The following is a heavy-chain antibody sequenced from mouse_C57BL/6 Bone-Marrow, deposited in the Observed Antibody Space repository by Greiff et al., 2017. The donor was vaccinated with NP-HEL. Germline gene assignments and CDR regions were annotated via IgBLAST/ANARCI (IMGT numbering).Heavy chain of an antibody. V-gene: IGHV1-55*01. Sequence: QVQLQQSGAELVKPGASVKMSCKASGYTFTSYWITWVKQRPGQGLEWIGDIYPGSGSTNYNEKFKSKATLTVDTSSSTAYMQLSSLTSENSAVYYCARDGNYPYWYFDVWGTGTTVTVSS. CDR1: GYTFTSYW. J-gene: IGHJ1*03. CDR3: ARDGNYPYWYFDV. CDR2: IYPGSGST. D-gene: IGHD2-1*01.